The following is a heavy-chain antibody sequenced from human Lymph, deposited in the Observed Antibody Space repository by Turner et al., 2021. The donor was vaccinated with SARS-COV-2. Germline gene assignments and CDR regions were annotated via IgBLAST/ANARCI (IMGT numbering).Heavy chain of an antibody. Sequence: EVQLVESGGGVVQPGGSLRLSCAAPGFTFDDYAMHWVRQAPGKGLEWVSRINGDGGGTYYADAVKGRFTISRDNSKNSLSLQMNSLRAEDTALYYCAKDPGYCSGGSCYSRTYFDFWGQGTLVTVSA. V-gene: IGHV3-43*02. J-gene: IGHJ4*02. CDR1: GFTFDDYA. CDR3: AKDPGYCSGGSCYSRTYFDF. CDR2: INGDGGGT. D-gene: IGHD2-15*01.